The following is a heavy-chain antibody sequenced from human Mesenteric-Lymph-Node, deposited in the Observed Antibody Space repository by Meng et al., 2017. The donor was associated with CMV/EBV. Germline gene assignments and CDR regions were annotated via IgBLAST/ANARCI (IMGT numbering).Heavy chain of an antibody. CDR3: ARGGYTYAYFYFDY. J-gene: IGHJ4*02. Sequence: SGFTFSSYSMNWVRQAPGKGLEWVSSISSSSSYIYYADSVKGRFTISRDNARNTLYLQLNSLRAEDTAVYYCARGGYTYAYFYFDYWGQGTLVTVSS. CDR1: GFTFSSYS. D-gene: IGHD5-18*01. V-gene: IGHV3-21*01. CDR2: ISSSSSYI.